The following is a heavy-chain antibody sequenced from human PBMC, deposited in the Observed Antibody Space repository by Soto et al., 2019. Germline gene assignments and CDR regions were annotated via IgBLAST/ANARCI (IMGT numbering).Heavy chain of an antibody. V-gene: IGHV1-2*02. CDR1: GYTFTGNY. D-gene: IGHD3-3*01. Sequence: QVHLVQSGAEVKKPGASVKVSCTASGYTFTGNYIHWVRQAPGQGLEWMGWVTPDNGGTTSAQKFQGRVTMTRDTSVTTAYMELTRLTSDDTAVYDCARDPRPPSGWLGFWEYGMDVWGQGTKVTVSS. CDR2: VTPDNGGT. CDR3: ARDPRPPSGWLGFWEYGMDV. J-gene: IGHJ6*02.